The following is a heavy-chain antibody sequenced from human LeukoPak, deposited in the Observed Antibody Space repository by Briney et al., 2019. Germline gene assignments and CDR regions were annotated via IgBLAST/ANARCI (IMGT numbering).Heavy chain of an antibody. J-gene: IGHJ4*02. V-gene: IGHV3-21*01. CDR2: ISSSSSYI. D-gene: IGHD2-2*01. CDR3: ARDTELIDCSSTSCFSGGPDSGSYPLNQAAFDY. Sequence: GGSLRLSCAASGFTFSSYSMNWVRQAPGKGLEWVSSISSSSSYIYYADSVKGRFTISRDNAKNSLYLQMNSLRAEDTAVYYCARDTELIDCSSTSCFSGGPDSGSYPLNQAAFDYWGQGTLVTVSS. CDR1: GFTFSSYS.